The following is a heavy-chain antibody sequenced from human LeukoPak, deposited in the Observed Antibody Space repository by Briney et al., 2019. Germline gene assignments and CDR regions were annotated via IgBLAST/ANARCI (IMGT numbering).Heavy chain of an antibody. CDR1: GASIISSNW. CDR2: IYHGGTT. CDR3: MRLSCSSTSCYYFDY. V-gene: IGHV4-4*02. D-gene: IGHD2-2*01. J-gene: IGHJ4*02. Sequence: TSGTLSLTCAVSGASIISSNWWSWARQPPGKGLEWIWEIYHGGTTNYNPSLKGRVTISVDKSTNQFSLRLTSVTAADTAMYYCMRLSCSSTSCYYFDYWGQGTLVTVSS.